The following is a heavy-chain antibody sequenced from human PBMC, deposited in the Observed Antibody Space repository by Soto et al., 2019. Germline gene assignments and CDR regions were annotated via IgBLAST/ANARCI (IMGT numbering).Heavy chain of an antibody. J-gene: IGHJ4*02. CDR3: TRENSYDYVWGSTSALDY. D-gene: IGHD3-16*01. V-gene: IGHV3-49*03. CDR2: IRSKAYGGTT. CDR1: GFTFGDYA. Sequence: GGSLRLSCTASGFTFGDYAMSWFRQAPGKGLEWVGFIRSKAYGGTTEYAASVKGRFTISRDDSKSIAYLQMNSLKTEDTAVYYCTRENSYDYVWGSTSALDYWGQGTLVTVSS.